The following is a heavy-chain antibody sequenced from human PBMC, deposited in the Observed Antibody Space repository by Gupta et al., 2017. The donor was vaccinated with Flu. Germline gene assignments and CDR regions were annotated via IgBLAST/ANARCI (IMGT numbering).Heavy chain of an antibody. CDR3: AGPSGDDYYYGMDV. V-gene: IGHV5-51*07. J-gene: IGHJ6*02. Sequence: HRMPGTGLEGMGIIYPGDSDPRYSPSFQDQVPISADNSISTPYLQWSSLKASDTAMYYCAGPSGDDYYYGMDVWGQGTTVTVSS. CDR2: IYPGDSDP. D-gene: IGHD1-26*01.